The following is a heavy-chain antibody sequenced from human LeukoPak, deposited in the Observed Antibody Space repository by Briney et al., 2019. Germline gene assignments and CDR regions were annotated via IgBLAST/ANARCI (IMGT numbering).Heavy chain of an antibody. J-gene: IGHJ6*02. CDR2: IGTAGDT. Sequence: GGSLRLSCAASGFTFSSYDIHWVRQATGKGLEWVSAIGTAGDTYYPGSVKGRFTISRENAKNSLYLQMNSLRAGDTAVYYCAREPVNSYGYVVEYYYGMDVWGQGTTVTVSS. CDR3: AREPVNSYGYVVEYYYGMDV. D-gene: IGHD5-18*01. V-gene: IGHV3-13*01. CDR1: GFTFSSYD.